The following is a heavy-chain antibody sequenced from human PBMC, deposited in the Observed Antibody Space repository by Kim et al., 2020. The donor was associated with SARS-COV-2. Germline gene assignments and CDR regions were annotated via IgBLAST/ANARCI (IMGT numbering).Heavy chain of an antibody. D-gene: IGHD3-3*01. Sequence: SETLSLTCTVSGGSISSYYWSWIRQPPGKGLEWIGDIYYSGSTNYNHSLKSRVTISVDTSKNPFSLKLSTVTAADTAVYYCARGLYYDFWSGYYTFDYWGQGTLVTVSS. V-gene: IGHV4-59*01. J-gene: IGHJ4*02. CDR2: IYYSGST. CDR1: GGSISSYY. CDR3: ARGLYYDFWSGYYTFDY.